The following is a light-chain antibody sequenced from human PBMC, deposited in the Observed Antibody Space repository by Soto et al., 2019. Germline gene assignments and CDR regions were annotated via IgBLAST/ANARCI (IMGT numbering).Light chain of an antibody. V-gene: IGKV3-20*01. J-gene: IGKJ5*01. CDR1: QSVSSSY. CDR3: QQYGSSGT. CDR2: GAS. Sequence: EIVLTQSPGTLSLYPGERATVSCRASQSVSSSYLAWYKQKPGQAPRLLIYGASNRATGIPDRFSGSGSGTDFTLTIRRLEPEDFAVYYCQQYGSSGTFGQGTRLEIK.